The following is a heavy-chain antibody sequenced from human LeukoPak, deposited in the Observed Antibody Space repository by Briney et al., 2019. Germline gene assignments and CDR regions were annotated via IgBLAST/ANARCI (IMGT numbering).Heavy chain of an antibody. CDR2: LYPDGRT. CDR3: AKAKGWYGEGYFDY. Sequence: GSLRLSCAASGFAVSSNYMNWVRQAPGKGLEWVSVLYPDGRTYYADSVKGRFTISRDVSKNTLFLQMTSLRAEDTAVYYCAKAKGWYGEGYFDYWGQGTLVTVSS. D-gene: IGHD3-10*01. V-gene: IGHV3-53*01. CDR1: GFAVSSNY. J-gene: IGHJ4*02.